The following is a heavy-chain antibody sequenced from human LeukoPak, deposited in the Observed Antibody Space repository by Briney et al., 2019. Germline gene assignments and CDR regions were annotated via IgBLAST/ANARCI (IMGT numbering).Heavy chain of an antibody. CDR2: IIPIFGTA. CDR1: GGTFGSYA. V-gene: IGHV1-69*13. Sequence: SVKVSCKASGGTFGSYAISWVRQAPGQGLEWMGGIIPIFGTANYAQKFQGRVTITADESTSTAYMELSSLRSEDTAVYYCARDDSSGCPTDYWGQGTLVTVSS. D-gene: IGHD3-22*01. CDR3: ARDDSSGCPTDY. J-gene: IGHJ4*02.